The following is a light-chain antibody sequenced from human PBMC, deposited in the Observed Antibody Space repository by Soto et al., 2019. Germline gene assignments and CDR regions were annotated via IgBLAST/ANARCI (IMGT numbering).Light chain of an antibody. CDR2: GAA. CDR3: QQYGSSPRT. J-gene: IGKJ1*01. V-gene: IGKV3-20*01. Sequence: EIVLTQSPATQSLAPGERATLSCRASQSIISSYLAWYQQKPGQAPRLLIYGAANRATAIPDRFSGSGFGTDVTLTITRLEPEDCAVYYCQQYGSSPRTFGQGTKV. CDR1: QSIISSY.